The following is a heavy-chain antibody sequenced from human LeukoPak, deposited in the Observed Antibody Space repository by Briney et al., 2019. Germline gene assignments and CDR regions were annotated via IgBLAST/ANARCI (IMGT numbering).Heavy chain of an antibody. V-gene: IGHV1-18*01. J-gene: IGHJ4*02. Sequence: ASVKVSCKASGYSFTSYGISWVRQAPGQGLEWMGWISAYNGNTNYAQGLQGRVTMTTDTSTSTAYMEVRSLTSDDTAVYYCARVPSGGPFDYWGQGTLVTVSS. CDR1: GYSFTSYG. CDR3: ARVPSGGPFDY. CDR2: ISAYNGNT. D-gene: IGHD2-15*01.